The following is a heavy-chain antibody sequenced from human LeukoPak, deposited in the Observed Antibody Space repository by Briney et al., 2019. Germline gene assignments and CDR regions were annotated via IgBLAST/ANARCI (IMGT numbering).Heavy chain of an antibody. CDR3: TRGEGGYDYHGELWSGTYFDY. CDR1: GFTFSSYW. J-gene: IGHJ4*02. V-gene: IGHV3-7*03. D-gene: IGHD5-12*01. Sequence: PGGSLRLSCAASGFTFSSYWMSWVRQAPGKGLEWVANIKQDGSEKYYVDSVKGRFTISRDNSKNTLSLQMNSLRAEDTAVYYCTRGEGGYDYHGELWSGTYFDYWGQGTLVTVSS. CDR2: IKQDGSEK.